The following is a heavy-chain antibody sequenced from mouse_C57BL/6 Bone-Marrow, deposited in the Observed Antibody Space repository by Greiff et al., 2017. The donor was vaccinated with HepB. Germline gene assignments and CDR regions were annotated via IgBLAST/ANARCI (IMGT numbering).Heavy chain of an antibody. CDR1: GYSITSGYY. V-gene: IGHV3-6*01. CDR3: ARVTTVVATRYYAMDY. D-gene: IGHD1-1*01. CDR2: ISYDGSN. Sequence: EVKLVESGPGLVKPSQSLSLTCSVTGYSITSGYYWNWIRQFPGNKLEWMGYISYDGSNNYNPSLKNRISITRDTSKNQFFLKLNSVTTEDTATYYCARVTTVVATRYYAMDYWGQGTSVTVSS. J-gene: IGHJ4*01.